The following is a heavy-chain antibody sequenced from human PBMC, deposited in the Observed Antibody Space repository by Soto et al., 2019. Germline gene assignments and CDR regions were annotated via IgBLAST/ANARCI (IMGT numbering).Heavy chain of an antibody. J-gene: IGHJ4*02. CDR2: INHSGST. D-gene: IGHD6-13*01. CDR1: GGSFSGYY. CDR3: ARDSGLLQQLPHRRESFDY. Sequence: QVQLQQWGAGLLKPSETLSLTCAVYGGSFSGYYWSWIRQPPGKGLEWIGEINHSGSTNYNPSLKRRVTISVDTSKNQFSLKLSSVTAADTAVYYCARDSGLLQQLPHRRESFDYWGQGTLVTVSS. V-gene: IGHV4-34*01.